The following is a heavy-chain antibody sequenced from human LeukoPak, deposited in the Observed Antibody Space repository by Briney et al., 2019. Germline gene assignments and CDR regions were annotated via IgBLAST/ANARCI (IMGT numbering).Heavy chain of an antibody. CDR2: ISGSGGNT. CDR3: ARGGILYGMDV. J-gene: IGHJ6*02. D-gene: IGHD6-13*01. Sequence: GGSLRLSCAASRFTFSAYSMSWVRQAPGKGLEWVSAISGSGGNTYYADSVKGRFTISRDNSKNTLYLQMNSLRAEDTAAYYCARGGILYGMDVWGQGTTVTVSS. CDR1: RFTFSAYS. V-gene: IGHV3-23*01.